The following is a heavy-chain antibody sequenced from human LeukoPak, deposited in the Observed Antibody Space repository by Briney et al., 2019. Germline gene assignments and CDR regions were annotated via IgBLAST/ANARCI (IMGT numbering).Heavy chain of an antibody. D-gene: IGHD3-9*01. Sequence: SVKVSCKASRATFSSYAISWVRQAPGQGLEWMGRIIPIFGTANCAQKFQGRVTITTDESTSTAYMELSSLRSEDTAVYYCASPLGGYFEGAFDIWGQGAMVTVSS. CDR2: IIPIFGTA. CDR1: RATFSSYA. CDR3: ASPLGGYFEGAFDI. J-gene: IGHJ3*02. V-gene: IGHV1-69*05.